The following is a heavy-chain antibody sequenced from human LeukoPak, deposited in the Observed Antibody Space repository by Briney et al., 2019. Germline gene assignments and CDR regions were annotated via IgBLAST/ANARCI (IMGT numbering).Heavy chain of an antibody. J-gene: IGHJ3*02. Sequence: GGSLRLSCAASGFTVSSNYMSWVRQAPGKGLEWVSVIYSGGSTYYADSVKGRFTISRDNSKNTLYLQMNSLRAEDTAVYYRARGMYYYGSGSYKGAFDIWGQGTMVTVSS. CDR3: ARGMYYYGSGSYKGAFDI. CDR2: IYSGGST. V-gene: IGHV3-66*01. D-gene: IGHD3-10*01. CDR1: GFTVSSNY.